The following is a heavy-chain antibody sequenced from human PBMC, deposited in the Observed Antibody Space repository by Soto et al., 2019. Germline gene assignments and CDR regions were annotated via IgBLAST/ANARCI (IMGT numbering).Heavy chain of an antibody. CDR2: FYNDGAT. V-gene: IGHV3-66*01. D-gene: IGHD2-2*01. CDR1: GFSVSTMY. Sequence: PGGSLRLSCAVSGFSVSTMYMSWVRRAPGKGLEWVSVFYNDGATYYADSVKGRFIVSSDNSENTLYLQMNSLRAEDTAVYYCGTDVVSVPATEPPDYWGQGTQVTVSS. J-gene: IGHJ4*02. CDR3: GTDVVSVPATEPPDY.